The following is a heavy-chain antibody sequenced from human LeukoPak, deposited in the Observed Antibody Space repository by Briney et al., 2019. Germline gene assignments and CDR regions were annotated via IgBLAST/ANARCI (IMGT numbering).Heavy chain of an antibody. D-gene: IGHD4-17*01. Sequence: GGSLRLSCAASGFTFSSYSMNWVRQAPGKGLEWVSSISSSSSYIYYAESVKGRFTISRDNAKNSLYLQMNSLRAEDTAVYYCARERLAYNWFDPWGQGTLVTVSS. V-gene: IGHV3-21*01. CDR1: GFTFSSYS. CDR3: ARERLAYNWFDP. J-gene: IGHJ5*02. CDR2: ISSSSSYI.